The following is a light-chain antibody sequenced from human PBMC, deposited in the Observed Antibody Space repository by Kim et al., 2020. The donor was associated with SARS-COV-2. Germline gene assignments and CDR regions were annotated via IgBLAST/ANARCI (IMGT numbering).Light chain of an antibody. CDR2: GKN. Sequence: SSELTQDPAVSVALGQTVGITCQGDSLRSYYASWYQQKPGQAPVLVIYGKNNRPSGIPDRFSGSSSGNTASLTITGAQAEDEADYYCNSRDSSGNHHYVF. J-gene: IGLJ1*01. V-gene: IGLV3-19*01. CDR3: NSRDSSGNHHYV. CDR1: SLRSYY.